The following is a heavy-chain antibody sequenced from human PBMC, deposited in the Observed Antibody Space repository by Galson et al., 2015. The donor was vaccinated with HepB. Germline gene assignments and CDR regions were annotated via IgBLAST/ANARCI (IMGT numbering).Heavy chain of an antibody. D-gene: IGHD3-10*01. V-gene: IGHV3-33*01. CDR3: ARDVGGVDDDGLDV. CDR1: GFTFSYHG. Sequence: SLRLSCAASGFTFSYHGTHWVRQAPGKGLEWVAVIWSDGRNEHYADSVKGRFTISRDNSKNTLYLQMNSLRDDDTAVYYCARDVGGVDDDGLDVWGQGSAVTVSS. J-gene: IGHJ6*02. CDR2: IWSDGRNE.